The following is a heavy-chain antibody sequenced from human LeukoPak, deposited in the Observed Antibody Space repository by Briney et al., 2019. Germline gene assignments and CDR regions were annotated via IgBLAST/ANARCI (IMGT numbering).Heavy chain of an antibody. D-gene: IGHD6-19*01. CDR3: ARGGSSGWYIDY. V-gene: IGHV3-64*02. Sequence: PGGSLRLSCAASGFTFSRYSMHWVRQAPGKGLEYVSAISSNGGSTYYADSVEGRFTISRDNSKNTLYLQMGSLRAVDMAVYYCARGGSSGWYIDYWGQGTLVTVSS. J-gene: IGHJ4*02. CDR2: ISSNGGST. CDR1: GFTFSRYS.